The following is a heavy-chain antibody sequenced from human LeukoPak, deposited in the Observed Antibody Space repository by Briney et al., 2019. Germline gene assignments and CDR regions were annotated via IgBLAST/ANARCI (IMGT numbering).Heavy chain of an antibody. V-gene: IGHV3-11*04. D-gene: IGHD2-2*02. Sequence: GGSLRLSCAASGFTFSDYYMSWIRQAPGKGLEWVSYISSSGSIIYYADSVKGRFTISRDNAKNSLYLQMNSLRAEDTAVYYCARDQRYCSSTSCYTRTYYFDYWGQGTLVTVSS. CDR1: GFTFSDYY. CDR3: ARDQRYCSSTSCYTRTYYFDY. J-gene: IGHJ4*02. CDR2: ISSSGSII.